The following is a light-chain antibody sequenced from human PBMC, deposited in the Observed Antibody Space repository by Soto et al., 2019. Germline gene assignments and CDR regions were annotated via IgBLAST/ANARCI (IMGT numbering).Light chain of an antibody. CDR2: AAS. CDR1: QGIGNY. Sequence: IQMTQSPSSLSASVGDRVTISCRASQGIGNYLAWYQQKPGKIPKLLIYAASSLQSGVPSRFSGSGSGTDFTLTISSLQPEDVATYYCQKYDTVPPWTFGQGTKVEIK. V-gene: IGKV1-27*01. CDR3: QKYDTVPPWT. J-gene: IGKJ1*01.